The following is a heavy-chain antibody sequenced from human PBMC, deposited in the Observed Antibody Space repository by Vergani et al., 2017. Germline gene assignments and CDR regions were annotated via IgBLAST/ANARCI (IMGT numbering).Heavy chain of an antibody. V-gene: IGHV3-49*03. CDR2: IRSKAYGGTT. Sequence: EVQLLESGGGLVQPGGSLRLSCAASGFTFSSYAMSWFRQAPGKGLEWVGFIRSKAYGGTTEYAASVKGRFTISRDDSKSISYLQMISLKTEDTAVYYCTRVPLYCSSTSCYCYYYGMDVWGQGTTVTVSS. CDR3: TRVPLYCSSTSCYCYYYGMDV. D-gene: IGHD2-2*01. CDR1: GFTFSSYA. J-gene: IGHJ6*02.